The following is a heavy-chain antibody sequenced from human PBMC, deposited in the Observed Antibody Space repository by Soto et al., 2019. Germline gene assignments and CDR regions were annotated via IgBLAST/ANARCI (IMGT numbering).Heavy chain of an antibody. Sequence: GGSLRLSCAASGFTFSSYAMSWVRQAPGKWLEWVSAISGSGGSTYYADSVKGRFTISRDNSKNTLYLQMNSLRAEDTAVYYCAKDARNLWFGDLRGYFDYWGQGTLVTVSS. CDR3: AKDARNLWFGDLRGYFDY. J-gene: IGHJ4*02. CDR2: ISGSGGST. V-gene: IGHV3-23*01. CDR1: GFTFSSYA. D-gene: IGHD3-10*01.